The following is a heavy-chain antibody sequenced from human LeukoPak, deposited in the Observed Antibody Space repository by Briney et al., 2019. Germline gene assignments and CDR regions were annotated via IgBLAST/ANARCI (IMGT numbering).Heavy chain of an antibody. CDR1: GVSFSGYY. CDR3: ARARLFGYSSSWYRTDY. J-gene: IGHJ4*02. Sequence: SETLSLTCAVYGVSFSGYYWSWIRQPPGKGLEWIGEINRSGSTNYNPSLKSRVTISVDTSKNQFSLKLSSVTAADTAVYYCARARLFGYSSSWYRTDYWGQGTLVTVSS. V-gene: IGHV4-34*01. CDR2: INRSGST. D-gene: IGHD6-13*01.